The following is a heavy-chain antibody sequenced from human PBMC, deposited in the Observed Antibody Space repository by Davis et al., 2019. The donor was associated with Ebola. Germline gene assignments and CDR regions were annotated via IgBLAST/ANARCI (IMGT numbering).Heavy chain of an antibody. CDR1: GFTFSSYA. CDR2: ISSDGTNK. Sequence: GESLKISCAASGFTFSSYAMHWVRQAPGKGLEWVAVISSDGTNKYYADSVKGRFTISRDNSKNTLYLQMNGLRAEDTSVYYCARDRLVAVAATYYFDYWGQGTLVTVSS. J-gene: IGHJ4*02. CDR3: ARDRLVAVAATYYFDY. V-gene: IGHV3-30-3*01. D-gene: IGHD6-19*01.